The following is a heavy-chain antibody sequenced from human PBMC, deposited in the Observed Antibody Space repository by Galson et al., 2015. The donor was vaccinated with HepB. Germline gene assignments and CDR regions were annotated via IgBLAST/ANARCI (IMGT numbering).Heavy chain of an antibody. CDR3: ARDHRNSRSPGAYYYYYYGMDV. Sequence: QSGAEVKKPGASVKVSCKASGYTFTSYGISWVRQAPGQGLEWMGWISAYNGNTNYAQKLQGRVTMTTDTSTSTAYMELSSLRSEDTAVYYCARDHRNSRSPGAYYYYYYGMDVWGQGTTVTVSS. J-gene: IGHJ6*02. D-gene: IGHD1-14*01. CDR1: GYTFTSYG. CDR2: ISAYNGNT. V-gene: IGHV1-18*01.